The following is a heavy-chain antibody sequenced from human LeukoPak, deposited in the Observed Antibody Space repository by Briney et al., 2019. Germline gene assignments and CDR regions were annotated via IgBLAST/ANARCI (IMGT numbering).Heavy chain of an antibody. CDR3: AKGFSVLASNHYHYYYGMDV. V-gene: IGHV3-43*02. D-gene: IGHD3-3*01. CDR2: ISGDGGST. CDR1: GFTFGDYA. Sequence: GGSLRLSCAPSGFTFGDYAMHWVRQAPGKGLEWVSLISGDGGSTYYADSVKGRFTISRDNSKNSLYLQMNSLRTEDTALYYCAKGFSVLASNHYHYYYGMDVWGQGTTVTVSS. J-gene: IGHJ6*02.